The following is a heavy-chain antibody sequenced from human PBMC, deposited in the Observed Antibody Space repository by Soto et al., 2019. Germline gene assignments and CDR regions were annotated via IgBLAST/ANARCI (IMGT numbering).Heavy chain of an antibody. CDR2: ISYDGSNK. J-gene: IGHJ4*02. D-gene: IGHD2-15*01. CDR1: GFTFSSYA. CDR3: ARDGAIFDY. V-gene: IGHV3-30-3*01. Sequence: QVQLVESGGGVVQPGRSLRLSCAASGFTFSSYAMHWVRQAPGKGLEWVAVISYDGSNKYYADSVKGRLTISRDNSKNTLYLQMNSLRAEETAVYYCARDGAIFDYWGQGTLVTVSS.